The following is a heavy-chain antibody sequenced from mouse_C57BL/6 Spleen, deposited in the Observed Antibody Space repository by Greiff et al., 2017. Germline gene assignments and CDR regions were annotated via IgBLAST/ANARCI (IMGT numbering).Heavy chain of an antibody. J-gene: IGHJ1*03. CDR1: GFPFSSYA. D-gene: IGHD1-1*01. V-gene: IGHV5-4*03. Sequence: EVKLMESGGGLVTPGGSLTLSCAASGFPFSSYAMSWVRQTPEKRLEWVATISDGGSYTYYPDNVKGRFTIARDNAKNNLYLQRSHLKSEDTAMYYCARGHYGSSYSPYVDVWGTGTTVTVSS. CDR2: ISDGGSYT. CDR3: ARGHYGSSYSPYVDV.